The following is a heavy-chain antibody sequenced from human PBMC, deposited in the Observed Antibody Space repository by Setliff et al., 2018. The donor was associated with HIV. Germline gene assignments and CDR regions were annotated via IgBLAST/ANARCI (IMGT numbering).Heavy chain of an antibody. D-gene: IGHD3-22*01. J-gene: IGHJ4*02. CDR3: ASPSDYYENSGLDY. CDR1: GDSVSNDNYY. Sequence: SETLSLTCAVSGDSVSNDNYYWGWIRQPPGKGLEWIGSFHYGGTPNYNPSLRGRVDISIDTSKNHFSLRLTSVTAADTAAYYCASPSDYYENSGLDYWGQGKLVTVTS. CDR2: FHYGGTP. V-gene: IGHV4-39*02.